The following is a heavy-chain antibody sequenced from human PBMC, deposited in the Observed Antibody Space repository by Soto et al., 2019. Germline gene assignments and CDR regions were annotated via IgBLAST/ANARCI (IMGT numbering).Heavy chain of an antibody. CDR2: INHSGTV. D-gene: IGHD3-10*01. CDR1: GGAFNGYY. V-gene: IGHV4-34*01. CDR3: ARAGAARVRGSIGGVDY. J-gene: IGHJ4*02. Sequence: QVHLQQWGAGLLKPSETLSLTCAVTGGAFNGYYWTWIRQSPGKGLQWMGEINHSGTVAYNPSLKIRVSFSIYTSKTQLSRTLPSVTATDMSVCYCARAGAARVRGSIGGVDYWAQGTLVTATS.